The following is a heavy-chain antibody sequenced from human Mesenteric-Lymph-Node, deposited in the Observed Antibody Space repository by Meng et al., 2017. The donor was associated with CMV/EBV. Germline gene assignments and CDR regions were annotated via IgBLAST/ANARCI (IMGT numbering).Heavy chain of an antibody. CDR3: AKCLGYSSGSYLFDP. CDR1: GFSFSNAW. D-gene: IGHD6-19*01. J-gene: IGHJ5*02. Sequence: GGSLRLSCATSGFSFSNAWMSWVRQAPGKGLEWVGRIKSKIDGGTTDYAAPVKGRFTISRDNSKNTLYLQMNSLRAEDTAAYHCAKCLGYSSGSYLFDPWGQGTLVTVSS. V-gene: IGHV3-15*01. CDR2: IKSKIDGGTT.